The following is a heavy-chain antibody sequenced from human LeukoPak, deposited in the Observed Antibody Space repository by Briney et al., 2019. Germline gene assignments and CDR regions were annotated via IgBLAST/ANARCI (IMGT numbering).Heavy chain of an antibody. CDR2: ISLTGET. D-gene: IGHD1-26*01. CDR3: SRESGAFCPFGY. CDR1: GGSISSTNW. Sequence: SETLSLTCGVSGGSISSTNWWRWVRQPPGQGLEWIGEISLTGETNYNPSLNGRVTMSLDESRNQLPLDLTSVTAAATAIYYCSRESGAFCPFGYWGQGTLVIVPP. V-gene: IGHV4-4*02. J-gene: IGHJ4*02.